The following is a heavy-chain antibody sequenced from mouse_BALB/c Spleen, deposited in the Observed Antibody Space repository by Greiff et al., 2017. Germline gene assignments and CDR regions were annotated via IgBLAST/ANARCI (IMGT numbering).Heavy chain of an antibody. CDR1: GFAFSSYD. V-gene: IGHV5-12-1*01. J-gene: IGHJ3*01. CDR3: ARRGY. Sequence: EVMLVESGGGLVKPGGSLKLSCAASGFAFSSYDMSWVRQTPEKRLEWVAYISSGGGSTYYPDTVKGRFTISRDNAKNTLYLQMSSLMSEDTAMYYCARRGYWGQGTLVTVSA. CDR2: ISSGGGST.